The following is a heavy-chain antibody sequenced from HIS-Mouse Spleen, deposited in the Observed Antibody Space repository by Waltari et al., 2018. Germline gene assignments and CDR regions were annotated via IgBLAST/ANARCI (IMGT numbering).Heavy chain of an antibody. CDR1: GGSISSSSYY. V-gene: IGHV4-39*01. J-gene: IGHJ4*02. Sequence: QLQLQESGPGLVKPSETLSLTCTVSGGSISSSSYYWGWIRQPPGKGLEWIGSIYYSGNTSYTPSLKSRVTISVDTSKNQFSLKLSSVTAADTAVYYCARHSSCYDYWGQGTLVTVSS. CDR2: IYYSGNT. D-gene: IGHD6-25*01. CDR3: ARHSSCYDY.